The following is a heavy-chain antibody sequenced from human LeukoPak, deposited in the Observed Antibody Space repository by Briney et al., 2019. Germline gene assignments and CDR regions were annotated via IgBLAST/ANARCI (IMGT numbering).Heavy chain of an antibody. J-gene: IGHJ4*02. V-gene: IGHV3-23*01. D-gene: IGHD3-3*01. CDR3: AKDPNPLYDLWSGYK. Sequence: GGSLRLASAASGFTLPGHTMTWLRQAPGEGLEWVSIIGGRDDRTYYADFVKGRFTISRDNSKNILYLQMNNLRAEDTAVYYCAKDPNPLYDLWSGYKWGQGTLVTVSS. CDR2: IGGRDDRT. CDR1: GFTLPGHT.